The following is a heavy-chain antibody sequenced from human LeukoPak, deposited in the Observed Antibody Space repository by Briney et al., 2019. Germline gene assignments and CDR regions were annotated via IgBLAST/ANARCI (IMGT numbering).Heavy chain of an antibody. CDR3: ARDPRTVRI. CDR2: ISGNGGVI. CDR1: GFTFSSYA. V-gene: IGHV3-48*04. D-gene: IGHD1-1*01. J-gene: IGHJ4*02. Sequence: GGSLRLSCAASGFTFSSYAMSWVRQAPGKGLEWLSYISGNGGVIQYADSVKGRFTISRDNAKNLLYLQMDSLRVEDTAIYYCARDPRTVRIWGQGTLVTVSS.